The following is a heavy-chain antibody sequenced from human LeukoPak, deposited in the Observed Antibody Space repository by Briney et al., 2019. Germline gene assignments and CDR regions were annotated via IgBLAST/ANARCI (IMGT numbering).Heavy chain of an antibody. V-gene: IGHV4-59*12. Sequence: PSETLSLTCTVSGGSISSYYWSWIRQPPGKGLEWIGYIYYGGSTYYNPSLKSRVTISVDTSKNQFSLNLNSVTAADTAVYYCARRVASRNLDYWGQGTLVTVSS. CDR2: IYYGGST. D-gene: IGHD2-15*01. J-gene: IGHJ4*02. CDR3: ARRVASRNLDY. CDR1: GGSISSYY.